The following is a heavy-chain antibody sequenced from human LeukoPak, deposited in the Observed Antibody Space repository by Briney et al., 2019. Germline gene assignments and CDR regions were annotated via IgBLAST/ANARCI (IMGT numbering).Heavy chain of an antibody. CDR3: ARTVTTNWFDP. Sequence: SETLSLTCTVSGGSISSYYWSWIRQPPGKGLERIGSTYHSGSTYYNPSLKSRVTISVDTSKNQFSLKLSSVTAADTAVYYCARTVTTNWFDPWGQGTLVTVSS. V-gene: IGHV4-59*04. CDR1: GGSISSYY. CDR2: TYHSGST. D-gene: IGHD4-17*01. J-gene: IGHJ5*02.